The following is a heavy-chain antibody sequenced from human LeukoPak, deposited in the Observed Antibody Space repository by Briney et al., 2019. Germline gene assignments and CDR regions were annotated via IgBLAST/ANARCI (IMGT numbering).Heavy chain of an antibody. CDR2: IKQDGSEK. V-gene: IGHV3-7*04. D-gene: IGHD6-19*01. J-gene: IGHJ4*02. CDR3: GGGSGWIFDC. Sequence: GGSLRLSCAASGFTFTSYYMTWVRQAPGKGLEWVANIKQDGSEKFYVDSVKGRFTISRDNAKNSLYLQMKSLRAEDTAVYYCGGGSGWIFDCWGQGTLVTVSS. CDR1: GFTFTSYY.